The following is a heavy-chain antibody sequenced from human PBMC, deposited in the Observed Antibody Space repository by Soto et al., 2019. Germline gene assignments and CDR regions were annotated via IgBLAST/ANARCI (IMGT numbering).Heavy chain of an antibody. CDR2: ISGSGGST. D-gene: IGHD4-17*01. J-gene: IGHJ3*02. Sequence: GGSLRLSCAASGFTLSSYAMSWVRQAPGKGLEWVSTISGSGGSTYYADSVKGRFTISRDTSKNTLFLQMSSLRAEDTAVYYCAKGDDYGGNGGFDIRGQGTMVTVSS. CDR3: AKGDDYGGNGGFDI. CDR1: GFTLSSYA. V-gene: IGHV3-23*01.